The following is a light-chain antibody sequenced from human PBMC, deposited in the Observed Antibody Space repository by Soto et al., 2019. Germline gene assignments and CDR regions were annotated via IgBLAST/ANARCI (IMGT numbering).Light chain of an antibody. CDR1: QSVFDSSSNKNY. Sequence: DIVMTQSPDSLAVSLGERATISCKPSQSVFDSSSNKNYLSWYRQKAGQPPQLLSYWESTHEPGVPDRVSCSGSGTDFTLTISSLQAEEVAVYYCQQYYNTPLTFGGGTKVEIK. CDR2: WES. V-gene: IGKV4-1*01. CDR3: QQYYNTPLT. J-gene: IGKJ4*01.